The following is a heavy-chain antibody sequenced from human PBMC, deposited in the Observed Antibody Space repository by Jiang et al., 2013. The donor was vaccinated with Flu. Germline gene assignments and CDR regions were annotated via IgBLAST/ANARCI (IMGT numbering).Heavy chain of an antibody. CDR3: ARSNCGGNCYSPFDS. CDR1: GGTFSSDA. V-gene: IGHV1-69*01. CDR2: IMPIFGGP. D-gene: IGHD2-21*02. J-gene: IGHJ4*02. Sequence: SGAEVKKPGSSVKVSCKASGGTFSSDAVSWVRQAPGGGLEWMGAIMPIFGGPEYAQKFQGRLSITADEYSSTASMELSSLRSEDTAVYFCARSNCGGNCYSPFDSWGQGSLVTVS.